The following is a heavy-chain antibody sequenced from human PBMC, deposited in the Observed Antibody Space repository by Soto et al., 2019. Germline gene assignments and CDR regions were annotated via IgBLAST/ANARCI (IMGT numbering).Heavy chain of an antibody. D-gene: IGHD6-6*01. V-gene: IGHV3-33*01. CDR3: ARAEGYSSSWGGDFDY. J-gene: IGHJ4*02. CDR1: GFTFSSYG. CDR2: IWYDGSNK. Sequence: ESGGGVVQPGRSLRLSCAASGFTFSSYGMHWVRQAPGKGLEWVAVIWYDGSNKYYADSVKGRFTISRDNSKNTLYLQMNSLRAEDTAVYYCARAEGYSSSWGGDFDYWGQGALVTVSS.